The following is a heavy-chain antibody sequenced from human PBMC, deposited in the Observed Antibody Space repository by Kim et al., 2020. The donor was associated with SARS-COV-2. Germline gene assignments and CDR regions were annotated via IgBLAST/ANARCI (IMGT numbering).Heavy chain of an antibody. CDR2: INHSGST. V-gene: IGHV4-34*01. CDR1: GGSFSGYY. D-gene: IGHD2-15*01. CDR3: ARGRGDGGSCYEEY. J-gene: IGHJ4*02. Sequence: SETLSLTCAVYGGSFSGYYWSWIRQPPGKGLEWIGEINHSGSTNYNPSLKSRVTISVDTSKNQFSLKLSSVTAADTAGYYCARGRGDGGSCYEEYWGQG.